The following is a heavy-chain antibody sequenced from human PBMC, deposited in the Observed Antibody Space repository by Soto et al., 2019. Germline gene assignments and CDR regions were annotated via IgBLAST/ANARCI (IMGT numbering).Heavy chain of an antibody. Sequence: PSETLSLTCAVYGGSFSGNYRSWIRQPPGKGLEWIGEINRSGDTNYNPSLKSRVTISVXXXKXXXXLKLXSXXAAXTAVYYCARGRRDGYNYFPVFYWGQGTLVTVSS. D-gene: IGHD5-12*01. V-gene: IGHV4-34*01. CDR2: INRSGDT. CDR3: ARGRRDGYNYFPVFY. J-gene: IGHJ4*02. CDR1: GGSFSGNY.